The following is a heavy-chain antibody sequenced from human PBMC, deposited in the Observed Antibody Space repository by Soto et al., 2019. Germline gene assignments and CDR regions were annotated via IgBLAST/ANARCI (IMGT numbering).Heavy chain of an antibody. J-gene: IGHJ6*02. CDR2: IYHSGST. D-gene: IGHD6-19*01. CDR3: ARGGAVAGYYYYGMDV. V-gene: IGHV4-4*02. CDR1: GGSISSSNW. Sequence: SETLSLTCAVSGGSISSSNWWSWVRQPPGKGLEWIGEIYHSGSTNYNPSLKSRVTISVDKSKNQFSLKLSSVTAADTAVYYCARGGAVAGYYYYGMDVWGQGTTVTVSS.